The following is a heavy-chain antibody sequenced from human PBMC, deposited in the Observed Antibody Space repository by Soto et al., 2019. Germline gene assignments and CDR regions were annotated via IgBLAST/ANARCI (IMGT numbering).Heavy chain of an antibody. Sequence: EVQLVESGGGLVQPGGSLRLSCAASKFTLNTYWMNWVRQAPGKGLEWVANIDQDGSNKHYVDSVEGRFTISRDNAKNAVFLQMSSLRVEDTAVYYWAGGTDTVMGTYYHYHLDFWGPGTTVTVSS. CDR3: AGGTDTVMGTYYHYHLDF. J-gene: IGHJ6*02. CDR2: IDQDGSNK. D-gene: IGHD3-22*01. CDR1: KFTLNTYW. V-gene: IGHV3-7*03.